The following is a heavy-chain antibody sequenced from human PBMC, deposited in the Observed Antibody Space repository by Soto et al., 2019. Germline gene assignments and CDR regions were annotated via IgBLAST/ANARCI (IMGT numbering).Heavy chain of an antibody. CDR3: AREFTRNYYDSSGYFSYYYGMDV. D-gene: IGHD3-22*01. J-gene: IGHJ6*02. CDR1: GFTFSSYD. Sequence: GGSLRLSCAASGFTFSSYDMHWVRQATGKGLEWVSAIGTAGDTYYPGSVKGRFAISRENAKNSLYLQMNSLRAGDTAVYYCAREFTRNYYDSSGYFSYYYGMDVWGQGTTVTVSS. CDR2: IGTAGDT. V-gene: IGHV3-13*04.